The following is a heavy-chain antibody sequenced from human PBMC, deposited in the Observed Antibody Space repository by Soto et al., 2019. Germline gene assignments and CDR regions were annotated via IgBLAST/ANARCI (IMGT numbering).Heavy chain of an antibody. CDR3: AKDLSSSWHYFDY. V-gene: IGHV3-23*01. D-gene: IGHD6-13*01. Sequence: EVQLLESGGCLVQPGGSLRLSCAASGFTFSTYAMSWVRQAPGKGLAWVSIISGSGGSAQYADSVKGRFTISRDSSKNTLYLQMNGLRAEDTAVYYCAKDLSSSWHYFDYWGQGTLVTVSS. J-gene: IGHJ4*02. CDR2: ISGSGGSA. CDR1: GFTFSTYA.